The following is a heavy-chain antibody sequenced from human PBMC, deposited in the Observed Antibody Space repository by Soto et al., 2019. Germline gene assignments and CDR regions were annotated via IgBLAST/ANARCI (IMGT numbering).Heavy chain of an antibody. CDR1: GFTYTRYS. CDR2: ISSTTNYI. Sequence: GSLRLSCAVSGFTYTRYSMNWVRQAPGKGLEWVSSISSTTNYIYYGDSMKGRFTISRDNAKNSLYLEMNSLRAEDTAVYYCARESEDLTSNFDYWGQGALVTVSS. J-gene: IGHJ4*02. V-gene: IGHV3-21*06. CDR3: ARESEDLTSNFDY.